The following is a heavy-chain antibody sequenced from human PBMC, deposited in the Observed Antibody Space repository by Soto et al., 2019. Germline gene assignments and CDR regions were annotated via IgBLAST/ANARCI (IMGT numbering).Heavy chain of an antibody. CDR1: GFTFSSYS. CDR2: ISSSSSYI. CDR3: ARENSTAAAASTD. V-gene: IGHV3-21*01. Sequence: EVQLVESGGGLVKSGGSLRLSCAASGFTFSSYSMNWVRQAPGKGLEWVSSISSSSSYIYYADSVKGRFTISRDNAKNSLYLQMNSLRAEDTAVYYCARENSTAAAASTDWGQGTLVTVSS. J-gene: IGHJ4*02. D-gene: IGHD6-13*01.